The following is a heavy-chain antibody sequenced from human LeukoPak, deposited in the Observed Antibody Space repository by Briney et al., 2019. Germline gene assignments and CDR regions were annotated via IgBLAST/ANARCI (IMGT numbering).Heavy chain of an antibody. CDR1: GGTFSSYA. CDR2: IIPIFGTA. Sequence: ASVKVSCKASGGTFSSYAISWVRQAPGQGLEWMGRIIPIFGTANYAQKFQGRVTITADKSTSTAYMELSSLRSEDTAVYYCARDQAHPSFDYWGQGTLVTVSS. V-gene: IGHV1-69*06. CDR3: ARDQAHPSFDY. J-gene: IGHJ4*02.